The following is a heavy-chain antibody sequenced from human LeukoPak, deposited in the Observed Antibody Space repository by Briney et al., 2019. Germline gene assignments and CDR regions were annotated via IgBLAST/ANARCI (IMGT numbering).Heavy chain of an antibody. J-gene: IGHJ4*02. Sequence: SETLSLTCTVSGGSISSYYWSWIRQPPGKGLEWIGSIYYSGSTYYNPSLKSRVTISVDTSKNQFSLKLSSVTAADTAVYYCARDYSFGYWGQGTLVTVSS. D-gene: IGHD2-15*01. CDR3: ARDYSFGY. CDR1: GGSISSYY. V-gene: IGHV4-59*05. CDR2: IYYSGST.